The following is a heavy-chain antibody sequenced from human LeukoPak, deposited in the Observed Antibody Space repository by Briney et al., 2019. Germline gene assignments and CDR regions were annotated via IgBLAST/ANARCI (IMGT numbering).Heavy chain of an antibody. CDR3: ARLTSGWYLDY. J-gene: IGHJ4*02. D-gene: IGHD6-19*01. Sequence: SETLSLTCTVSGGSISSYYWSWIRQPPGKGLEWIGYIYDSGTTNYSPSLQSRVTISVDTSKNQISLKLSSVTAADTAVYYCARLTSGWYLDYWGQGTLVTVSS. V-gene: IGHV4-59*08. CDR2: IYDSGTT. CDR1: GGSISSYY.